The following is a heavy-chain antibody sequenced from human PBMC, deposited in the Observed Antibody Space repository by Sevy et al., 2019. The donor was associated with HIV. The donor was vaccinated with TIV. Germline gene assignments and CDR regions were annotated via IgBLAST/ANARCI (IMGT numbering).Heavy chain of an antibody. CDR1: GFTFSSYS. J-gene: IGHJ3*02. CDR3: ARGVQTYDAFDI. CDR2: ISGISNYI. V-gene: IGHV3-21*01. D-gene: IGHD6-6*01. Sequence: GGSLRLSCAASGFTFSSYSMNWVRQAPGKGLEWVSSISGISNYIYYADSVQGRFSISRDNAKDSLYLQMNSLRVEDTVIYYCARGVQTYDAFDIWGQGTMVTVSS.